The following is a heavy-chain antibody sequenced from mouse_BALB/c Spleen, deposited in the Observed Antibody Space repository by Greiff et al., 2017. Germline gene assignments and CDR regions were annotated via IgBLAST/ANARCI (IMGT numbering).Heavy chain of an antibody. D-gene: IGHD3-1*01. CDR3: ARDGPTWFAY. J-gene: IGHJ3*01. CDR2: ISTYYGDA. CDR1: GYTFTDYA. V-gene: IGHV1S137*01. Sequence: VQLQESGAELVRPGVSVKISCKGSGYTFTDYAMHWVKQSHAKSLEWIGVISTYYGDASYNQKFKGKATMTVDKSSSTAYMELARLTSEDSAIYYCARDGPTWFAYWGQGTLVTVSA.